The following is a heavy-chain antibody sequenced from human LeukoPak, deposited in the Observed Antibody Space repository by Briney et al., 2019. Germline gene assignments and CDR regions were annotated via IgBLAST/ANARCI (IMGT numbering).Heavy chain of an antibody. J-gene: IGHJ4*02. CDR3: AKMASAYGSVSVSAH. Sequence: PSETLSLTCTVSGGSIRSFNWCGVPQPAGEGGVWVGHIYTSGSTSYNQSHKSRVTMSVDTSKKQFCLKMSSVAAADTGVYYAAKMASAYGSVSVSAHGGQGIL. D-gene: IGHD3-10*01. CDR2: IYTSGST. V-gene: IGHV4-4*07. CDR1: GGSIRSFN.